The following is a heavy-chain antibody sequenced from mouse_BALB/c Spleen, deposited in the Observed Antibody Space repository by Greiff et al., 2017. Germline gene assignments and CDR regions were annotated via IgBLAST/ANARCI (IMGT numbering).Heavy chain of an antibody. D-gene: IGHD2-4*01. CDR1: GFAFSSYD. CDR2: ISSGGGST. J-gene: IGHJ3*01. Sequence: DVKLVESGGGLVKPGGSLKLSCAASGFAFSSYDMSWVRQTPEKRLEWVAYISSGGGSTYYPDTVKGRFTISRDNAKNTLYLQMSSLKSEDTAMYYCARHEDYEFFSAWFAYWGQGTLVTVSA. V-gene: IGHV5-12-1*01. CDR3: ARHEDYEFFSAWFAY.